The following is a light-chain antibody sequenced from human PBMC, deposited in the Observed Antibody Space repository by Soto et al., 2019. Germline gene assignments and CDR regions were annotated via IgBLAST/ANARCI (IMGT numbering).Light chain of an antibody. Sequence: DIQMTQSPSTLSASVGDRVTITCRASQSISSWLAWYQQKPGKAPNLLIYKASRLESGVPSRFSGSGSGTEFTLTISSLQPDDFATYYCQQYESYSVTFGQGTRLEIK. V-gene: IGKV1-5*03. J-gene: IGKJ5*01. CDR3: QQYESYSVT. CDR1: QSISSW. CDR2: KAS.